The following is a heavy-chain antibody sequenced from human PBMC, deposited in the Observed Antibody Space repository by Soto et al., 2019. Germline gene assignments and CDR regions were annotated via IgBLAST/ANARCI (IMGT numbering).Heavy chain of an antibody. Sequence: QVQLVQSGTEVQKPGSSVKVSCKASGGTFRNYPINWVRQAPGQGLEWMGSIFPLTDIPDYAQNFQARLTISADKSTSTAYMELSSLTPDDTAMYFCARGPLVVLNYFESWGQGTLVTVSS. CDR3: ARGPLVVLNYFES. CDR2: IFPLTDIP. CDR1: GGTFRNYP. V-gene: IGHV1-69*02. J-gene: IGHJ4*02.